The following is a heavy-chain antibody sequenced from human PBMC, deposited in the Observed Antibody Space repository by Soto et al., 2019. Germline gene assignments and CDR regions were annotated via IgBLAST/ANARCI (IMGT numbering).Heavy chain of an antibody. D-gene: IGHD2-15*01. CDR3: RSSCSGGSCHKTAFDI. V-gene: IGHV3-49*03. Sequence: GGSLRLSCTASGFTFGDYAMSWFRQAPGKGLEWVGFIRSKAYGGTTEYAASVKGRFTISRDDSKSIAYLQMNSLKTEDTAVYYCRSSCSGGSCHKTAFDIWGQGTMVTVSS. J-gene: IGHJ3*02. CDR2: IRSKAYGGTT. CDR1: GFTFGDYA.